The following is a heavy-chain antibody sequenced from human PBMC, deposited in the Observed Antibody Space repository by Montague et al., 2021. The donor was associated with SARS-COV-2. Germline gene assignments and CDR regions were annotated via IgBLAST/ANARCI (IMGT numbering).Heavy chain of an antibody. CDR1: GFTFSSYA. CDR3: AKEYYDILTGYSDY. Sequence: SLRLSCAASGFTFSSYAMSWVRQAPGKGLEWVSLIYSGGSSTYYADSVKGRFTISRDNSKNTLYLQMNSLRAEDTAVYYCAKEYYDILTGYSDYWGQGTLVTVSS. J-gene: IGHJ4*02. V-gene: IGHV3-23*03. D-gene: IGHD3-9*01. CDR2: IYSGGSST.